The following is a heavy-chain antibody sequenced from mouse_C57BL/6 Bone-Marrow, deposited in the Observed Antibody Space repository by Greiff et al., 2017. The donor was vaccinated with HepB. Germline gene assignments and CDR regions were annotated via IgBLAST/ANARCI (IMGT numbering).Heavy chain of an antibody. V-gene: IGHV1-81*01. J-gene: IGHJ3*01. CDR1: GYTFTSYG. D-gene: IGHD1-2*01. CDR3: ASGFWFAY. CDR2: IYPRSGNT. Sequence: QVQLKESGAELARPGASVKLSCKASGYTFTSYGISWVKQRTGQGLEWIGEIYPRSGNTYYNEKFKGKATLTADKSSSTAYMELRSLTSEDSAVYFCASGFWFAYWGQGTLVTVSA.